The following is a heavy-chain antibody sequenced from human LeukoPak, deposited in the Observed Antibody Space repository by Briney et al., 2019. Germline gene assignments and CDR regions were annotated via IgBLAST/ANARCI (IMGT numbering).Heavy chain of an antibody. CDR1: GFIFNNYG. V-gene: IGHV3-23*01. Sequence: GGSLRLSCAASGFIFNNYGLVWVRQAPGKGLEWVSAISNDGGGTTYADFVKGRFGASRDNSKNTLFLQMNSLRAEDTALYYCAKGSSGYFFDLWGQGTLVTVSS. J-gene: IGHJ4*02. D-gene: IGHD3-22*01. CDR2: ISNDGGGT. CDR3: AKGSSGYFFDL.